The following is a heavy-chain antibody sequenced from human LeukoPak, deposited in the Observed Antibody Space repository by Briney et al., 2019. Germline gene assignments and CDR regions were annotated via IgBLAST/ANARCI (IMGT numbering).Heavy chain of an antibody. J-gene: IGHJ4*02. Sequence: ASVKVSCKASGYTFTSYGISWVRQAPGQGLEWMGWISAYNGNTNYAQKLQGRVTMTTDTSTSTAYMELRSLRADDTAGYYCARAVSERYYDFCSGYPPFDFWGQGTIVTVSS. D-gene: IGHD3-3*01. CDR2: ISAYNGNT. V-gene: IGHV1-18*01. CDR3: ARAVSERYYDFCSGYPPFDF. CDR1: GYTFTSYG.